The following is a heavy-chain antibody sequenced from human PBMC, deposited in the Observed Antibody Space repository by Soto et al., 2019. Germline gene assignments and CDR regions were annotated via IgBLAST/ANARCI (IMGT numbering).Heavy chain of an antibody. CDR1: GASMTDHY. Sequence: QIHLQESGPGLLKPWETLSLTCSVSGASMTDHYGSWIRQTPGGGLEHIGYVFYTGTAYYNPSLKSRVALSIDTSNTRFSLRMTSLTAADTAIYYCARSGHIFWGVVWGQGIMVTVSS. J-gene: IGHJ4*02. D-gene: IGHD3-16*01. CDR3: ARSGHIFWGVV. V-gene: IGHV4-59*11. CDR2: VFYTGTA.